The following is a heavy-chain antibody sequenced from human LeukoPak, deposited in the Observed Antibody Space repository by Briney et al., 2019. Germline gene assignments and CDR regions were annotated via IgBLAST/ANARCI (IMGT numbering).Heavy chain of an antibody. CDR2: IYYSGST. V-gene: IGHV4-31*03. CDR3: ARDGRAYCGGDCQQGNWFDP. J-gene: IGHJ5*02. D-gene: IGHD2-21*02. CDR1: GGSISSGGYY. Sequence: SETLSLTCTVSGGSISSGGYYWSWIRRHPGKGLEWIGYIYYSGSTYYNPSLKSRVTISVDTSKNQFSLKLSSVTAADTAVYYCARDGRAYCGGDCQQGNWFDPWGQGTLVTVSS.